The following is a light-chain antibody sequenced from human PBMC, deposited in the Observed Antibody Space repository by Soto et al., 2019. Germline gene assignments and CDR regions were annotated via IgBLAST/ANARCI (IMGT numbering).Light chain of an antibody. V-gene: IGLV2-23*02. CDR3: CSYAGSRVV. J-gene: IGLJ2*01. Sequence: QSALTQPASVSGSHGQSITISCTGTSSDVGSYNLVSWYQQYPGKAPKVMIYEVSKRPSGVSNRFSGSKSGNTASLRISGLQAEDEADYYCCSYAGSRVVFGGGTKLTVL. CDR1: SSDVGSYNL. CDR2: EVS.